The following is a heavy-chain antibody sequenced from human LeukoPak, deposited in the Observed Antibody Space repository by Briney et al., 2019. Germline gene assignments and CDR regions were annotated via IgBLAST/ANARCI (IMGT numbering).Heavy chain of an antibody. V-gene: IGHV4-38-2*02. J-gene: IGHJ6*03. CDR1: GYSISSGYY. CDR3: ARGGEDYSNYYYYYYMDV. CDR2: IYHSGNT. Sequence: SETLSLTCIVSGYSISSGYYWGWIRQPPGKGLEWIGSIYHSGNTYYNPSLKSRVTISVDTSKNQFSLKLSSVTAADTAVYYCARGGEDYSNYYYYYYMDVWGKGTTVTVSS. D-gene: IGHD4-11*01.